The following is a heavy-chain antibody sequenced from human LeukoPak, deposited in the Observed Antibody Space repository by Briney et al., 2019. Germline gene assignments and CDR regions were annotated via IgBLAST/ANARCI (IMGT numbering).Heavy chain of an antibody. CDR3: ARETYCGGDCYQPFDY. CDR2: IYTSGST. J-gene: IGHJ4*02. V-gene: IGHV4-61*02. Sequence: SETLSLTCTVSGGSISNGSYYWSWIRQPAGKGLEWIGRIYTSGSTNYNPSLKSRVTISVDTSKNQFSLKLSSVTAADTAVYYCARETYCGGDCYQPFDYWGQGTLVTVSS. D-gene: IGHD2-21*02. CDR1: GGSISNGSYY.